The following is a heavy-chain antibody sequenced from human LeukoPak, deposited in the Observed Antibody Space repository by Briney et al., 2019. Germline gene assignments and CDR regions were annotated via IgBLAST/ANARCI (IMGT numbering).Heavy chain of an antibody. Sequence: SETLSLTCGVSGGSIRSTNWWSWVRQPPGQGLEWIGEISLTGETNYNPSLNGRVTMSLDTSKNQFSLTLSSVTAADTAVYYCASHGGWPSDAFDIWGQGTMVTVSS. CDR3: ASHGGWPSDAFDI. J-gene: IGHJ3*02. CDR1: GGSIRSTNW. D-gene: IGHD6-19*01. V-gene: IGHV4-4*02. CDR2: ISLTGET.